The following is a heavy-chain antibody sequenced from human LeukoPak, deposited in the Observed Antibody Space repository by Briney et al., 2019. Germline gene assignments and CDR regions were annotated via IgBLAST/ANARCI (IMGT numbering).Heavy chain of an antibody. V-gene: IGHV3-23*01. CDR3: AKDPDILTGYYYY. D-gene: IGHD3-9*01. CDR1: GFTFSSYA. J-gene: IGHJ4*02. CDR2: ISGSGGST. Sequence: GGSLRLSCAASGFTFSSYAMSWVRQAPGKGLEWVSAISGSGGSTYYGDSVKGRFTISRDNSKNTLYLQMNSLRAEDTAVYYCAKDPDILTGYYYYWGQGTLVTVSS.